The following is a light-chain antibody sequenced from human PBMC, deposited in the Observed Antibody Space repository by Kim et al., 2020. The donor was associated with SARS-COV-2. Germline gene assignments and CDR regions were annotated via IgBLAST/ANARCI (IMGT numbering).Light chain of an antibody. CDR3: QQYGSERWT. J-gene: IGKJ1*01. CDR1: RRGTSTN. Sequence: APGGNATHCGRASRRGTSTNLAWYQQKPGQAPRLLIYSTSSRAAGIPDRFSGSGSGTDFSLTINRLEPEDVAVYYCQQYGSERWTFGQGTKVDIK. CDR2: STS. V-gene: IGKV3-20*01.